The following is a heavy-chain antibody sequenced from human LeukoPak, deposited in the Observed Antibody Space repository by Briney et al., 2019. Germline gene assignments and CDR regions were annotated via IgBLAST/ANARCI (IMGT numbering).Heavy chain of an antibody. V-gene: IGHV3-7*01. J-gene: IGHJ3*02. CDR2: IKPDGSEK. Sequence: QTGGSLRLSCAASGFTFSSYWMSWVRQAPGKGLEWVANIKPDGSEKYYVDSVKGRFTISRDNAKNLLYLQMNSLRDEDTAVYYCASSNGALDIWGQGTMVAVSS. D-gene: IGHD2-8*01. CDR3: ASSNGALDI. CDR1: GFTFSSYW.